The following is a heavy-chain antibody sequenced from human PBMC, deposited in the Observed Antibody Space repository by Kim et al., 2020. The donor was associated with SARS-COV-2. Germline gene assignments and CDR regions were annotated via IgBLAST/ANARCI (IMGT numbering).Heavy chain of an antibody. V-gene: IGHV3-30*02. CDR2: DGKNN. J-gene: IGHJ4*02. CDR3: AKQRGDY. Sequence: DGKNNSYTCDVKCRCTIARDNSKNTLYLQMSSLRTEDTALYYCAKQRGDYWGQGTLVTVSS. D-gene: IGHD3-16*01.